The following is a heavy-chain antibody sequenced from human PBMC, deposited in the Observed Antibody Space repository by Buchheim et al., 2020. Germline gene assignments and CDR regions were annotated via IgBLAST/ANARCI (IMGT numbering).Heavy chain of an antibody. CDR1: GGSISSSNYY. Sequence: QLQLQESGPGLVKPSETLSLTCTVSGGSISSSNYYWGWIRQPPGKGLEWIGSIYKSGSTHYNPSLKSRVTISVVTSQNQFSLKLSSVTATDTAVYYCASSGPTVTLPNWFDPWGQGTL. CDR3: ASSGPTVTLPNWFDP. J-gene: IGHJ5*02. V-gene: IGHV4-39*01. D-gene: IGHD4-17*01. CDR2: IYKSGST.